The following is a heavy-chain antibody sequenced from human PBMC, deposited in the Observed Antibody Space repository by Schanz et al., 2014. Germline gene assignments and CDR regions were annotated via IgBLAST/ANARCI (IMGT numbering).Heavy chain of an antibody. CDR1: GFAFSSYA. V-gene: IGHV3-23*01. D-gene: IGHD2-15*01. CDR3: AKTPREYCNYDSCPNWFDS. Sequence: EVQLLESGGGLVQPGGSLRLSCLASGFAFSSYAMSWVRQAPGKGLEWVSAISGSGGSTYYADSVKGRFTISRDNSKNSLYLQMNSLRAEDTAVYYCAKTPREYCNYDSCPNWFDSWGQGTLVTASS. J-gene: IGHJ5*01. CDR2: ISGSGGST.